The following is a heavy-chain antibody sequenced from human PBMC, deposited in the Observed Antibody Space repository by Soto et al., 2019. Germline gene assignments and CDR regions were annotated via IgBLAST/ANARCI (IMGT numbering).Heavy chain of an antibody. D-gene: IGHD5-12*01. J-gene: IGHJ6*02. CDR2: IYYSGST. V-gene: IGHV4-31*03. CDR1: GGSISSGGYY. CDR3: ARDIRKGSGYDPWDYYYGMDV. Sequence: QVQLQESGPGLVKPSQTLSLTCTVSGGSISSGGYYWSWIRQHPGKGLEWIGYIYYSGSTYYNPSLKSRVTISVDTSKNQFSLKLSSVTAADTAVYYCARDIRKGSGYDPWDYYYGMDVWGQGTTVTVSS.